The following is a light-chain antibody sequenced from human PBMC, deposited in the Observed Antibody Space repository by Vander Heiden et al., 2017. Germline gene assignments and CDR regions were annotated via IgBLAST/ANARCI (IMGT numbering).Light chain of an antibody. J-gene: IGKJ5*01. Sequence: VFSRPPDTLSWSPGEGATLSCRASESVSNMYLAWYQQKPGQAPRLLISFTSSRATGIPDRFSGSGSGTDFTLTISRLEPEDFAVYYCQQYSKSPITFGQGTRLEIK. CDR2: FTS. CDR3: QQYSKSPIT. CDR1: ESVSNMY. V-gene: IGKV3-20*01.